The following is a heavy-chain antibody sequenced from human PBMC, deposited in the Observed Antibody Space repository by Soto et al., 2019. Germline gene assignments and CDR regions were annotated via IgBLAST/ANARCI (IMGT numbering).Heavy chain of an antibody. Sequence: ITLKESGPTLVKPTQTLTLTCTFSGLSLSTSGEAVGWIRQPPGKALDWLALIYWDDDKRYNPTLKTRLTITQDTSKNQVVLTLTTMDPVDTATYYCAHYVSTSPAGWFAPWGQGILVPVSS. CDR3: AHYVSTSPAGWFAP. J-gene: IGHJ5*02. V-gene: IGHV2-5*02. D-gene: IGHD3-10*02. CDR2: IYWDDDK. CDR1: GLSLSTSGEA.